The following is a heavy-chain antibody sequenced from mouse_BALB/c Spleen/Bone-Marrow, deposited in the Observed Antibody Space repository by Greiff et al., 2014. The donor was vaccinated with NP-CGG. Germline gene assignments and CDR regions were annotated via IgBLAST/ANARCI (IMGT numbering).Heavy chain of an antibody. D-gene: IGHD1-1*01. V-gene: IGHV5-9-2*01. Sequence: EVQLVESGGGLVKPGGSLKLSCAASGFTFSGYGMSWVRQTPEKRLEWVATISGGGSYTYFSDSVKGRFTISRDNAKNNLNLQMSSLRSEDTALYYCARSFGSSYWYFDVWGAGTTVTVSS. CDR3: ARSFGSSYWYFDV. J-gene: IGHJ1*01. CDR1: GFTFSGYG. CDR2: ISGGGSYT.